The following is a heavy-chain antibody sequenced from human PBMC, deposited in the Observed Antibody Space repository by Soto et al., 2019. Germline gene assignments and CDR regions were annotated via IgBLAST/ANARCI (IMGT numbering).Heavy chain of an antibody. CDR1: GFTFSNYD. V-gene: IGHV3-13*01. CDR3: ASAYSSGWKSFDY. J-gene: IGHJ4*02. D-gene: IGHD6-19*01. Sequence: GGSLRLSCAASGFTFSNYDMHWVREATGKGLEWVSAIGAAGDTYYSDSVKGRFTISRENAKNSLYLQMNSLRAEDTAVYHCASAYSSGWKSFDYWGQGTLVTVSS. CDR2: IGAAGDT.